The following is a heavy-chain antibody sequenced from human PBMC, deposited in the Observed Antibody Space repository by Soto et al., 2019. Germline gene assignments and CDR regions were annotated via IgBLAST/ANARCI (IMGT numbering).Heavy chain of an antibody. J-gene: IGHJ4*02. D-gene: IGHD4-17*01. CDR1: GGSISTYY. CDR2: VFYSGST. V-gene: IGHV4-59*08. CDR3: ARVNDYGGNVADY. Sequence: VQLQESGPGLVKPSETLSLTCTVSGGSISTYYWSWIRQPPGKGLEWIGYVFYSGSTNYNPSLRSRVTISVDTSKNQFSLKLRSVTAADTAVYFCARVNDYGGNVADYWGQGTLVTVSS.